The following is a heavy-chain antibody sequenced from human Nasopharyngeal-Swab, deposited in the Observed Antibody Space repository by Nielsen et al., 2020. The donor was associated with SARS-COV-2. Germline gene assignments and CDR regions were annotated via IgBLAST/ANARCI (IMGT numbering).Heavy chain of an antibody. CDR2: ITADGAAT. D-gene: IGHD3-3*01. CDR1: GFTFRSYA. CDR3: AKDPYYDFWSGYYFDY. Sequence: GESLKISCVVSGFTFRSYAMTWVRLAPGKGLELVSVITADGAATAYVDSVKGRFTISRDNSKNTLYLQMNSLRAEDTAVYYCAKDPYYDFWSGYYFDYWGQGTLVTVSS. V-gene: IGHV3-23*01. J-gene: IGHJ4*02.